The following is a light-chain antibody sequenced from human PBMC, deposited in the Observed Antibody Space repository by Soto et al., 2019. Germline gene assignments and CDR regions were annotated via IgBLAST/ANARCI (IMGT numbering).Light chain of an antibody. CDR3: KSYAGSNTYV. CDR1: YSDVGSYNL. J-gene: IGLJ1*01. V-gene: IGLV2-23*01. Sequence: QSALTQPASVSGSPGQSITISCTGTYSDVGSYNLVSWYQHHPGKAPKLIIYEGSKRPSGVSNRFSGSKSGITASLTVSGLQAADEADYFCKSYAGSNTYVFGSGTKVTVL. CDR2: EGS.